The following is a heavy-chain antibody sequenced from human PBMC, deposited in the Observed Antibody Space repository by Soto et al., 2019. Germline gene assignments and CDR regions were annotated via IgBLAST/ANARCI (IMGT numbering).Heavy chain of an antibody. CDR2: MNPNSGNT. J-gene: IGHJ5*02. CDR3: AREPAGHQLLSNWLDP. D-gene: IGHD2-2*01. Sequence: ASVKVSCKASGYTFTSYDINWVRQATGQGLEWMGWMNPNSGNTGYAQKFQGRVTMTRNTSISTAYMELSSLRSEDTAVYYCAREPAGHQLLSNWLDPCGQGNRIAVSS. V-gene: IGHV1-8*01. CDR1: GYTFTSYD.